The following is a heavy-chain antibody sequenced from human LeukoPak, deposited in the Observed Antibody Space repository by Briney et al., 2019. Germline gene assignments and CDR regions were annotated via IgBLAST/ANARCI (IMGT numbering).Heavy chain of an antibody. Sequence: PSETLSLTCTVSGVSISTSSYYWAWIRQPPGKGLEWVGNIYYSGDTNYNPSLKSRVTTSIDTSKNQFSLRLSSVTAADTAVYYCVRQVQTGNGGRGYFVYWGQGTLVTVSS. V-gene: IGHV4-39*01. CDR2: IYYSGDT. D-gene: IGHD3-16*01. CDR1: GVSISTSSYY. CDR3: VRQVQTGNGGRGYFVY. J-gene: IGHJ4*02.